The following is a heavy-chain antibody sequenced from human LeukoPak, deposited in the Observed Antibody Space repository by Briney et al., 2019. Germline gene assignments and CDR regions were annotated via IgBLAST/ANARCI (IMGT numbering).Heavy chain of an antibody. J-gene: IGHJ4*02. V-gene: IGHV3-23*01. Sequence: GGSLRLSCAASGFTFSSYAMSWVRQAPGKGLEGVSAISGSGGSTYYADSVKGRFTISRDNSKNTLYLQMNSLRAEDTAVYYFAKLVYYDSSSWYWGQGTLVTVSS. CDR3: AKLVYYDSSSWY. CDR2: ISGSGGST. CDR1: GFTFSSYA. D-gene: IGHD3-22*01.